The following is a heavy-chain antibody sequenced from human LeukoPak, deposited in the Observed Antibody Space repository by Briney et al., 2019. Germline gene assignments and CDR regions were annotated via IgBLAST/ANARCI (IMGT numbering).Heavy chain of an antibody. V-gene: IGHV3-53*01. J-gene: IGHJ5*02. Sequence: GGSLRLSCAASGFTVSSNYMSWVRQAPGKGLEWVSVIYSGGSTYYADSVKGRFTISRGNSKNTLYLQMNSLRAEDTAVYYCARDSSSWRSNWFDPWGQGTLVTVSS. CDR3: ARDSSSWRSNWFDP. CDR2: IYSGGST. D-gene: IGHD6-13*01. CDR1: GFTVSSNY.